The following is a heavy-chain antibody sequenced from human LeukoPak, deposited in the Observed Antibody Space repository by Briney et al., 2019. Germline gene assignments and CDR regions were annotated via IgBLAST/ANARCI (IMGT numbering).Heavy chain of an antibody. J-gene: IGHJ4*02. CDR1: GGTFISYA. D-gene: IGHD3-9*01. Sequence: GASVKVSCKASGGTFISYAISWVRQAPGQGLEWMGGIIPIFGTANYAQKFQGRVTITTDESTSTAYMELSSLRSEDTAVYYCAREDILTGYYNVSSWGQGTLVTVSS. CDR3: AREDILTGYYNVSS. V-gene: IGHV1-69*05. CDR2: IIPIFGTA.